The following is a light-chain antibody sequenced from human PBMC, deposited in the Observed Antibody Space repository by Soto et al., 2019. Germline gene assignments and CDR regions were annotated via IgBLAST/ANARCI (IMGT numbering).Light chain of an antibody. V-gene: IGKV3-11*01. Sequence: EIVLTQSPATLSLSPGERATLSCRASQSVGSFLAWYQQKPGQAPRLLIYDASNRATGIPARFSGSGSGTDFTLTINSLEPEDFAVYYCQQRTNWPPMYTFGQGTKLEIK. CDR2: DAS. CDR1: QSVGSF. CDR3: QQRTNWPPMYT. J-gene: IGKJ2*01.